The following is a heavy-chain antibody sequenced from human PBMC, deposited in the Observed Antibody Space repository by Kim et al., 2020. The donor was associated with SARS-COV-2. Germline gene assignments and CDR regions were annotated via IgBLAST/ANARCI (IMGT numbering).Heavy chain of an antibody. V-gene: IGHV3-33*05. CDR2: ISYDGSNK. CDR1: GFTFSSYG. Sequence: GGSLRLSCAASGFTFSSYGMHWVRQAPGKGLEWVAVISYDGSNKYYADSVKGRFTISRDNSKNTLYLQMNSLRAEDTAVYYCARDLGSGSYPSTGDYWGQGTLVTVSS. D-gene: IGHD1-26*01. CDR3: ARDLGSGSYPSTGDY. J-gene: IGHJ4*02.